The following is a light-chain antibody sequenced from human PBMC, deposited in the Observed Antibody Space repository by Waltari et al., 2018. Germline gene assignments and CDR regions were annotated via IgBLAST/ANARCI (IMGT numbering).Light chain of an antibody. J-gene: IGKJ1*01. CDR3: QQLNSYQWT. CDR1: QAISNY. V-gene: IGKV1-9*01. Sequence: IQLTQSPSSLSASVGERVTITCRASQAISNYLAWYQQKPGKAPTLLIYAASTLQSGVPSRFSGSGSGTDFTLTISSLQPEDFATYYCQQLNSYQWTFGQGTKVEIK. CDR2: AAS.